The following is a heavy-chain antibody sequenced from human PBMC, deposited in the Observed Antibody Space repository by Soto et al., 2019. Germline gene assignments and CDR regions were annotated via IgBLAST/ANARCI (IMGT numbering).Heavy chain of an antibody. J-gene: IGHJ4*02. CDR1: GCTFSRYG. Sequence: GGCRRLSCEPAGCTFSRYGMHWVRQAPGMGLEWVAVISWDGLAQYCGDSVKGRFTISRDNSQSTLYLQMNSLRTEDTAIYYCAKETIQVGGPNYFDYWGQGVLVTVS. CDR3: AKETIQVGGPNYFDY. CDR2: ISWDGLAQ. V-gene: IGHV3-30*18. D-gene: IGHD6-19*01.